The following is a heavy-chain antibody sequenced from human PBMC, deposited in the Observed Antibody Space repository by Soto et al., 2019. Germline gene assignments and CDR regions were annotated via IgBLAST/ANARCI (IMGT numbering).Heavy chain of an antibody. J-gene: IGHJ4*02. Sequence: QPGGSLRLSCAASGFTFSSYAMSWVRQAPGKGLEWVSFISGSGGNTYYADSVKGRFAISRLNSKNTLFLQMNSLRAEDTAIYYCAKEDLIGYTYAYTYWGQGALVTVSS. CDR1: GFTFSSYA. CDR3: AKEDLIGYTYAYTY. CDR2: ISGSGGNT. V-gene: IGHV3-23*01. D-gene: IGHD5-18*01.